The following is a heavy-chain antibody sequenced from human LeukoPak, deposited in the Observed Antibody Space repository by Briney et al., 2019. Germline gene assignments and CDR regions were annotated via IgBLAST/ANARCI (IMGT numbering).Heavy chain of an antibody. CDR2: IYPGDSDT. Sequence: GESLKISFQGSGYSFTSYWVGWVRQMPGKGLEWMGIIYPGDSDTRYSPSFQGQVTISADKSISTAYLQWSSLKASDTAMYYCARRAYSYAYGYWGQGTLVTVSS. J-gene: IGHJ4*02. CDR3: ARRAYSYAYGY. D-gene: IGHD5-18*01. V-gene: IGHV5-51*01. CDR1: GYSFTSYW.